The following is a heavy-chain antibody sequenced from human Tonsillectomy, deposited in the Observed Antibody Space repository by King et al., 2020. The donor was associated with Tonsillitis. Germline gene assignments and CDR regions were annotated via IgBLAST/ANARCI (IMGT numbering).Heavy chain of an antibody. D-gene: IGHD4-17*01. CDR2: IYYSGST. Sequence: VQLQESGPGLVKPSETLSLTCTVSGDSVSNYYWSWIRQPPGKGLEWIGYIYYSGSTNYNPSLRSRVTISLDTSKNQFSLKLSSVTATDTAVYFCARHWTTALGYFDSWGQGTLVTVSS. CDR3: ARHWTTALGYFDS. CDR1: GDSVSNYY. V-gene: IGHV4-59*08. J-gene: IGHJ4*02.